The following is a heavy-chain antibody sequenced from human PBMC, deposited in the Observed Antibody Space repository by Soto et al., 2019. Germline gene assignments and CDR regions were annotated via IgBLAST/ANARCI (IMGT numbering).Heavy chain of an antibody. D-gene: IGHD6-6*01. J-gene: IGHJ4*02. CDR2: ISGSGEST. V-gene: IGHV3-23*01. CDR3: ARGPGRLDY. Sequence: HLGGSLRLSCPASGFTFSSYAMSWVRQAPGKGLEWVSTISGSGESTYYADSVRGRFTISRDNSKNQFSLKLSSVTAADTAVYFCARGPGRLDYWGQGTLVTVSS. CDR1: GFTFSSYA.